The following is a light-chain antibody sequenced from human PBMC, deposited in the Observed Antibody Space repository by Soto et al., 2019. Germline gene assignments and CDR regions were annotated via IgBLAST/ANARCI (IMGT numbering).Light chain of an antibody. CDR1: QSVSSSY. CDR3: QQYGNSPFT. J-gene: IGKJ2*01. Sequence: EIVLTQSPGTLSLSPGERATLSCRASQSVSSSYLTWYQQKPGQAPRLLIYEASSRATGIPDRFSGSGSGTDFTLTIGRLEPEDFAVYYCQQYGNSPFTFGQGTKLEIK. CDR2: EAS. V-gene: IGKV3-20*01.